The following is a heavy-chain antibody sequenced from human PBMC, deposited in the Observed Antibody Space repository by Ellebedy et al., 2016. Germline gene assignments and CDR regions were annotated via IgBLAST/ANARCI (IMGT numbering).Heavy chain of an antibody. CDR2: INHSGST. CDR1: GGSFSGYY. V-gene: IGHV4-34*01. D-gene: IGHD5-12*01. J-gene: IGHJ6*02. CDR3: ARGIVATIFDYYYYYGMDV. Sequence: SETLSLTCAVYGGSFSGYYWSWIRQPPGKGLEWIGEINHSGSTNYNPSLKSRVTISVDTSKNQFSLKLSSVTAADTAVYYCARGIVATIFDYYYYYGMDVWGQGTTVTVSS.